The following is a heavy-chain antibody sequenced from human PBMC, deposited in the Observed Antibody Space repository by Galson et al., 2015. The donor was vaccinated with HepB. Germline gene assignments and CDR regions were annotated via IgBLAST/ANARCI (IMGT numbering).Heavy chain of an antibody. V-gene: IGHV6-1*01. CDR1: GDSVSSNSAA. D-gene: IGHD3-10*01. CDR2: TYYRSKWYN. J-gene: IGHJ4*02. Sequence: CAISGDSVSSNSAAWNWIRQSPSRGLEWLGRTYYRSKWYNDYAVSVKSRITINPDTSKNQFSLQLNSVTPEDTAVYYCARVRYFGLDVGGFDYWGQGTLVTVSS. CDR3: ARVRYFGLDVGGFDY.